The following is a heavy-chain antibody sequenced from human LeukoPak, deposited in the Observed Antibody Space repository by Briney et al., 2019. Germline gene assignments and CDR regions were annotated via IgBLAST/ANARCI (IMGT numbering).Heavy chain of an antibody. Sequence: GESLKISCKAFGHSFTDNWIGWVRHMPGKGLEWMGVIYPGDSRIRYSPSFQGQVTISVDKSISTAYLQWSSLKASDTAMYYCACRKFGSPWSDPWGQGTLVTVSS. D-gene: IGHD1-14*01. V-gene: IGHV5-51*01. CDR1: GHSFTDNW. CDR2: IYPGDSRI. J-gene: IGHJ5*02. CDR3: ACRKFGSPWSDP.